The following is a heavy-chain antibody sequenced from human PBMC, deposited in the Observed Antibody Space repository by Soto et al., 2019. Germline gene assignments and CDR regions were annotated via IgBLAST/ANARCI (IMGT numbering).Heavy chain of an antibody. CDR1: GFTFSDYY. CDR2: ISSSSSDS. V-gene: IGHV3-11*06. J-gene: IGHJ4*02. CDR3: VKGDREPDF. Sequence: QVQLIESGGGLVKPGGSLRLSCAASGFTFSDYYMSWIRQAPGRGLEWLSYISSSSSDSNYADSVKDRFTISRDNAKNSLYLQTNGLRAEVTAVYYCVKGDREPDFWGRGTLVTVSS. D-gene: IGHD2-2*01.